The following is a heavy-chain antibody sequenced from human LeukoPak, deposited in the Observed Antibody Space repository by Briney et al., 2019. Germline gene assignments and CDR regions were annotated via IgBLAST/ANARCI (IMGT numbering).Heavy chain of an antibody. CDR2: ISGDGDTT. V-gene: IGHV3-23*01. Sequence: GGSLRLSCVASGFTFSTYGMSWVRQAPGKGLEWVSAISGDGDTTDYADSVKGRFTISRDNSKNTLYLQMNSLRAEDTAVYYCARATYSYGTYYYYGMDVWGQGTTVTVSS. CDR1: GFTFSTYG. CDR3: ARATYSYGTYYYYGMDV. D-gene: IGHD5-18*01. J-gene: IGHJ6*02.